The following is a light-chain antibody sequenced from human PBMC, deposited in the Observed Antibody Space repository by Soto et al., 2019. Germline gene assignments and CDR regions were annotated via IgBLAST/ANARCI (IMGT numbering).Light chain of an antibody. CDR3: QLYNTLWT. V-gene: IGKV1-5*03. CDR1: QSISTY. Sequence: DIQMTQSPSTLSASVGDRVTITCRASQSISTYLAWYQQKPGKAPNLLIYKASSLESGVPSRFSGSGSGTEFTLTISSLQPDDFATYYCQLYNTLWTFGQGTKVEIK. J-gene: IGKJ1*01. CDR2: KAS.